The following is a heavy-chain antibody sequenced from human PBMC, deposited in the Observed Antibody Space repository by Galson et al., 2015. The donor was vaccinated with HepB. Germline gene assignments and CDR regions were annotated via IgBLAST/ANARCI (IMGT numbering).Heavy chain of an antibody. CDR2: ITPSRENT. CDR1: GFTFSYYA. D-gene: IGHD2-15*01. Sequence: SLRLSCAASGFTFSYYAMSWVRQAPGKGLEWVSAITPSRENTYSADSMKGRFTISRDNSKNMLYLQMDSLRAEDTAVYYCAQMGGCSSFSCYFTPPTWFDPWGQGTLVTVSS. CDR3: AQMGGCSSFSCYFTPPTWFDP. J-gene: IGHJ5*02. V-gene: IGHV3-23*01.